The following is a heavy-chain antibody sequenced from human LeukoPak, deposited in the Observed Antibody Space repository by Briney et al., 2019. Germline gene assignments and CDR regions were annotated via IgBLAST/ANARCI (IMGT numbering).Heavy chain of an antibody. CDR1: GGSISSRTYY. Sequence: KPSETLSLTCTVSGGSISSRTYYWGWIRQPPGKGLEWIGSSYYSGSTYYNPSLKSRVTISVDTSKNQFSLKLRSVTAADTAVYYCARLADCSSTRCNDYWGQGTLVTVSS. CDR3: ARLADCSSTRCNDY. CDR2: SYYSGST. D-gene: IGHD2-2*01. J-gene: IGHJ4*02. V-gene: IGHV4-39*01.